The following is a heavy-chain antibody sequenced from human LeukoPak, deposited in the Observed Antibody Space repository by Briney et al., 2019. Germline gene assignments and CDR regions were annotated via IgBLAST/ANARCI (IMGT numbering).Heavy chain of an antibody. Sequence: ASVKVSCKASGGTFISYAISWVRQAPGQGLEWMGGIIPIFGTANYAQKFQGRVTITADESTSTAYMELSSLRSEDTAVYYCARGREVGYYDSSGYTNWFDPWGQGTLVTVSS. V-gene: IGHV1-69*13. CDR1: GGTFISYA. CDR3: ARGREVGYYDSSGYTNWFDP. D-gene: IGHD3-22*01. J-gene: IGHJ5*02. CDR2: IIPIFGTA.